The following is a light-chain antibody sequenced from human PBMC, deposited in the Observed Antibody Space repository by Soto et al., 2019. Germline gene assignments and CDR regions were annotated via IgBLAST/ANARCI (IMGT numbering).Light chain of an antibody. CDR2: DAS. CDR3: QQRTGS. Sequence: EIVMTQSPATLSVSPGERATLSCRAGESVSSKLVWYQKKPGQAPRLLIHDASTRATGIPARFSGSGSGTEFILTISSVESEDFGVYYCQQRTGSFGGGTKVEI. J-gene: IGKJ4*01. CDR1: ESVSSK. V-gene: IGKV3-15*01.